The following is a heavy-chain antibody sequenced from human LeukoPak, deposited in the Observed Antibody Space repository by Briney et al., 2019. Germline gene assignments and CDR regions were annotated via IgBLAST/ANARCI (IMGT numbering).Heavy chain of an antibody. V-gene: IGHV3-64*01. CDR2: ISSDGGST. D-gene: IGHD3-22*01. CDR3: ARDHRTESDGYYFVNELWYFDL. Sequence: GGSLRLSCAASGFTFSSYWMHWVRQAPRKGLEYVSAISSDGGSTYYANSVKGRFTISRDNSKNTLYLQMGSLRAEDMAVYYCARDHRTESDGYYFVNELWYFDLWGRGTLVSVSS. CDR1: GFTFSSYW. J-gene: IGHJ2*01.